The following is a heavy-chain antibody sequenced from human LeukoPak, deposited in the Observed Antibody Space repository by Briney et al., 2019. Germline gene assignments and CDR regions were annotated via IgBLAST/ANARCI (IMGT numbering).Heavy chain of an antibody. CDR1: GYTFTGYY. D-gene: IGHD4-17*01. CDR2: INPNSGNT. Sequence: ASVKVSCKASGYTFTGYYMHWVRQAPGQGLEWMGWINPNSGNTGYAQKFQGRVTMTRNTSISTAYMELSSLRSEDTAVYYCARSAADYYYFDYWGQGTLVTVSS. CDR3: ARSAADYYYFDY. V-gene: IGHV1-8*02. J-gene: IGHJ4*02.